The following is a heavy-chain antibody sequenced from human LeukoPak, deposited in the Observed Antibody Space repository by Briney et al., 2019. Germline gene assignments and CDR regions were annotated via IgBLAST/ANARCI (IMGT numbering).Heavy chain of an antibody. J-gene: IGHJ4*02. D-gene: IGHD4-17*01. V-gene: IGHV4-39*07. CDR2: IFYSGST. Sequence: SETLSLTGTVSGGSIATSYYWGWIRQPPGKVLEWIGSIFYSGSTNYSPSLKSRVTISLDTPKNQFSLKLTSVTAADTAVYYCAKDDNGDYGADYWGQGTLVTVSS. CDR3: AKDDNGDYGADY. CDR1: GGSIATSYY.